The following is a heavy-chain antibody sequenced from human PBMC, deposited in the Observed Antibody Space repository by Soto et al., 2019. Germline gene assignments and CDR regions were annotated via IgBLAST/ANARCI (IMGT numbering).Heavy chain of an antibody. CDR2: IIPIFGTA. Sequence: QVQLVQSGAEVKKPGSSVKVSCKASGGTFSSYAISWVRQAPGQGLEWMGGIIPIFGTANYAQKFQGRVTITADESTGTTCMKPNSLTSEYTAVCYCARAKSPAWFDPWGQGTLVTVSS. CDR3: ARAKSPAWFDP. V-gene: IGHV1-69*01. CDR1: GGTFSSYA. J-gene: IGHJ5*02.